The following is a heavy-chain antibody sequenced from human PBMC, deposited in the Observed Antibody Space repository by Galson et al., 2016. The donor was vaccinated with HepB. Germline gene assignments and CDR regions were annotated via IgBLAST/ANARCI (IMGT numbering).Heavy chain of an antibody. D-gene: IGHD3-22*01. J-gene: IGHJ4*02. CDR3: ARSTGYYYDSRAYSD. Sequence: SVKVSCKASGYIFTSNGISWVRQAPGQGLEWMGGIIPIFGSTNYAQRFQGRVTITADESTSTAYMELSNLRSEDTAVYYCARSTGYYYDSRAYSDWGQGTLVTVSS. V-gene: IGHV1-69*13. CDR2: IIPIFGST. CDR1: GYIFTSNG.